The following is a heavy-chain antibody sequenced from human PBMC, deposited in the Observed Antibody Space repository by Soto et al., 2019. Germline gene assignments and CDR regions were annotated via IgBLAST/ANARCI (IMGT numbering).Heavy chain of an antibody. D-gene: IGHD6-19*01. CDR2: INAGNGNT. CDR1: GYTFTSYA. J-gene: IGHJ4*02. CDR3: ARVRADGSGWLIFDY. V-gene: IGHV1-3*01. Sequence: ASVKVSCKASGYTFTSYAMHWVRQAPGQRLEWMGWINAGNGNTKYSQKFQGRVTITRDTSAGTAYMELSSLRSEDTAVYYCARVRADGSGWLIFDYWGQGTLVTVSS.